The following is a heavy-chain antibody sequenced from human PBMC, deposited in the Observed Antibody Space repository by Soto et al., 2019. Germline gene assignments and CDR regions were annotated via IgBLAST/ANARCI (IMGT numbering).Heavy chain of an antibody. CDR2: ISSSSSYI. Sequence: PGGSLRLSCAASGFTFSSYSMNWVRQAPGKGLEWVSSISSSSSYIYYADSVKGRFTISRDNAKNSLYLHMNSLRAEDTAVYYCARDRNTLLGMDVWGQGTTVTVSS. CDR1: GFTFSSYS. V-gene: IGHV3-21*01. CDR3: ARDRNTLLGMDV. J-gene: IGHJ6*02.